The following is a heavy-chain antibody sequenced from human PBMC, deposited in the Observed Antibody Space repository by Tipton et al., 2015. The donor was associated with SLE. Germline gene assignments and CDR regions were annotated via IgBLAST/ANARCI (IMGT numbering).Heavy chain of an antibody. Sequence: SLRLSCDASGFTFRNYNMRWIRQAPGKGLEWVAFISDSGSSIYYADSVKGRFTISRDNAKNSLYLQMDSLRAEDTAVYYCARVRFSGSYPLDYWGQGALVSVSS. CDR2: ISDSGSSI. CDR3: ARVRFSGSYPLDY. CDR1: GFTFRNYN. D-gene: IGHD3-16*02. J-gene: IGHJ4*02. V-gene: IGHV3-11*04.